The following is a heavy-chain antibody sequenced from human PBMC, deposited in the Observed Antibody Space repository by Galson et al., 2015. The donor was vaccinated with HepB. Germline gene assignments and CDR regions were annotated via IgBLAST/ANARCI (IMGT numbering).Heavy chain of an antibody. V-gene: IGHV4-39*01. CDR2: IYYSGST. Sequence: SETLSLTCTVSGGSISSSSYYWGWIRQPPGKGLEWIGSIYYSGSTYYNPSLKSRVTISVDTSKKQFSLNLSSVTAADTAVYYCARGTDRSPGIYFDYWGQGTLVTVSS. J-gene: IGHJ4*02. D-gene: IGHD1-1*01. CDR1: GGSISSSSYY. CDR3: ARGTDRSPGIYFDY.